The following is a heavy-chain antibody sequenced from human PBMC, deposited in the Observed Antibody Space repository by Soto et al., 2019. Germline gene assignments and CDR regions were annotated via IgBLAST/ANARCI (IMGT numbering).Heavy chain of an antibody. J-gene: IGHJ4*02. Sequence: QVQLVESGGGVVQPGRSLRLSCAASGFTFSSYGMHWVRQAPGKGLEWVAVISYDGSNKYYADSVKGRFTISRDNSKNTLYLQMNSLRAEDTAVYYCATSLQWGKKYYFDYWGQGTLVTVSS. CDR1: GFTFSSYG. D-gene: IGHD1-26*01. CDR2: ISYDGSNK. V-gene: IGHV3-30*03. CDR3: ATSLQWGKKYYFDY.